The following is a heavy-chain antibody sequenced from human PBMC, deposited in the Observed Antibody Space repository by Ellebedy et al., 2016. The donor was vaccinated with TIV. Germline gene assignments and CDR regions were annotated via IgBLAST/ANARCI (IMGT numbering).Heavy chain of an antibody. CDR1: GYSFTTYW. Sequence: KVSCKGSGYSFTTYWISWVRQMPGKGLEWMGRIDPSDSYTKYSPSFQGHVTISADSSTSTAYLQWRSLNAPDTAMYYCAKRLFSSGWLDSFDVWGQGTMVTVSS. D-gene: IGHD6-19*01. J-gene: IGHJ3*01. V-gene: IGHV5-10-1*01. CDR3: AKRLFSSGWLDSFDV. CDR2: IDPSDSYT.